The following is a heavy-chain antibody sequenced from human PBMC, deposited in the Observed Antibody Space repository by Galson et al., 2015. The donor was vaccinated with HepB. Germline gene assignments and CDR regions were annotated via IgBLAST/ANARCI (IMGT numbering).Heavy chain of an antibody. J-gene: IGHJ6*03. CDR3: ARHYYDSGVYLWYMDV. D-gene: IGHD3-22*01. CDR1: GYTFISQY. CDR2: INPNAGST. Sequence: SVKVSCKASGYTFISQYLHWVRQAPGQGLEWMGIINPNAGSTSYAQKFQGRVTLTRDTSTSTVYMELSSLRSEDTAVYYCARHYYDSGVYLWYMDVCGKGTPVTVSS. V-gene: IGHV1-46*01.